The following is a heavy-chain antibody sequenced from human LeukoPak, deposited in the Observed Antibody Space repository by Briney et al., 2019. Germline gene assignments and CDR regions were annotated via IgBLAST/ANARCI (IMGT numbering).Heavy chain of an antibody. V-gene: IGHV3-53*01. J-gene: IGHJ4*02. CDR2: LYGGGST. CDR1: GFTFSSYW. CDR3: ARSPSGEPTN. Sequence: PGGCLRLSCAASGFTFSSYWMSWVRQAPGKGLEWVSVLYGGGSTYYADSVKGRFTISRDNSKNTLYLQMNSLRAEDTAVYYCARSPSGEPTNWGQGTLVTVSS. D-gene: IGHD3-16*01.